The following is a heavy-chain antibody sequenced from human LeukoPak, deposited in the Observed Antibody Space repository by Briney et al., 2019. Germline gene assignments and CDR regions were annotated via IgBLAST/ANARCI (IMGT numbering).Heavy chain of an antibody. D-gene: IGHD3-10*01. Sequence: ASVKVSCKASGYTFTSYDINWVRQATGQGLEWMGWMNPNSGNTGYAQKFQGRVTMTRNTSISTAYMELSSLRSEDTAVYYCARGHSYYYGSGSYSDPWGQGTLVTVSS. V-gene: IGHV1-8*01. J-gene: IGHJ5*02. CDR3: ARGHSYYYGSGSYSDP. CDR1: GYTFTSYD. CDR2: MNPNSGNT.